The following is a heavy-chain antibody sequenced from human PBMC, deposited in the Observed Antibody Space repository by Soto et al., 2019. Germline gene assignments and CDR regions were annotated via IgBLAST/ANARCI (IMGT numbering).Heavy chain of an antibody. D-gene: IGHD4-4*01. CDR1: GYTFTSYG. V-gene: IGHV1-18*01. Sequence: ASVKVSCKASGYTFTSYGISWVRQAPGQGLEWMGWISAYNSNTNYAQKLQGRVTMTTDTSTSTAYMELRSPRPDDTAVYYCARDGQAVIPGYYYYGMDFWGQGTTVTVSS. J-gene: IGHJ6*02. CDR3: ARDGQAVIPGYYYYGMDF. CDR2: ISAYNSNT.